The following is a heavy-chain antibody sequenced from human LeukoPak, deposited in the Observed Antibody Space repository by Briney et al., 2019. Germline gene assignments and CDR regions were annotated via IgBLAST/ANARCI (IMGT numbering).Heavy chain of an antibody. CDR3: ARSSATGRTYNWFDP. V-gene: IGHV3-23*01. D-gene: IGHD1-26*01. Sequence: PGGSLRLSCAASGFTFSSYAMSWVRQAPGKGLEWVSAIGGSGGSTYCADSVKGRFTISSDNSKNTLYLQMNSLRAEDTAVYYCARSSATGRTYNWFDPWGQGTLVTASS. CDR2: IGGSGGST. J-gene: IGHJ5*02. CDR1: GFTFSSYA.